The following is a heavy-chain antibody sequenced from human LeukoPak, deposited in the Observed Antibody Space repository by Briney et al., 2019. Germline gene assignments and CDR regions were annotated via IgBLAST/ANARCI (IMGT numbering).Heavy chain of an antibody. Sequence: QPGGSLRLSCAASGFTFSSYEMNWVRQAPGKGLEWVSYISSSGSTIYYADFVKGRFTISRDNAKNSLYLQMNSLRAEDTAVYYCAKKHTAAGPKSNWFDPWDQGTLVTVSS. D-gene: IGHD6-13*01. CDR2: ISSSGSTI. CDR1: GFTFSSYE. V-gene: IGHV3-48*03. CDR3: AKKHTAAGPKSNWFDP. J-gene: IGHJ5*02.